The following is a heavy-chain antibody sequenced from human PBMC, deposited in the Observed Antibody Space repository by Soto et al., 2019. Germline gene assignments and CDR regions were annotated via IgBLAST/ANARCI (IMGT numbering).Heavy chain of an antibody. J-gene: IGHJ4*02. CDR1: VFPFGANA. Sequence: EVQVLESGGGLVQPGGSLRLSCVVSVFPFGANAMSWVRQAPGKGLEWVSGLSNTGRRTSYADSVKGRFNISRDNSENTVYLQMNNLRAEDTAIYYCARLGFVGEGDFWGQGILVTVSS. V-gene: IGHV3-23*01. D-gene: IGHD3-16*01. CDR2: LSNTGRRT. CDR3: ARLGFVGEGDF.